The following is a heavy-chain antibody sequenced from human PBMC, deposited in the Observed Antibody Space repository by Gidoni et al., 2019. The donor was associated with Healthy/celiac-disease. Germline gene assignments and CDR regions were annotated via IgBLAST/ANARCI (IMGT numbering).Heavy chain of an antibody. J-gene: IGHJ6*02. D-gene: IGHD6-13*01. V-gene: IGHV7-4-1*02. CDR2: INTNTGNP. CDR1: GYTFTSYA. Sequence: QVQLVHSGSELKKPGASVKVSCKASGYTFTSYAMNWVRQAPGQGLEWMGWINTNTGNPTYAQGFTGRFVFSLDTSVSTAYLQISSLKAEDTAVYYCARDRQQLVWTQPPNYYYYGMDVWGQGTTVTVSS. CDR3: ARDRQQLVWTQPPNYYYYGMDV.